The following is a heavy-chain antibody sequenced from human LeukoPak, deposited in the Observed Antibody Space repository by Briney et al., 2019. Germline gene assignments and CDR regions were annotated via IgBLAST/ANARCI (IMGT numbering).Heavy chain of an antibody. CDR3: AKAHRGYCSSTSCHTDAFDI. CDR1: GFTFSSYA. CDR2: ISGSGGST. V-gene: IGHV3-23*01. Sequence: GGSLRLSCAASGFTFSSYAMSWVRQAPGKGLEWVSAISGSGGSTYYADSVKGRFTISRDNSKNTLHLQMNSLRAEDTAVYYCAKAHRGYCSSTSCHTDAFDIWGQGTMVTVSS. D-gene: IGHD2-2*02. J-gene: IGHJ3*02.